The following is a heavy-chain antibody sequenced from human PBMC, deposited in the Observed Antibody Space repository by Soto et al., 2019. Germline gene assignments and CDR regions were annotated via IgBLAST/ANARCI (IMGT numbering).Heavy chain of an antibody. V-gene: IGHV5-51*01. CDR1: GYSFTSYW. Sequence: GESLKISCKGSGYSFTSYWIGWVRQMPGKGLEWMGIIYPGDSDTRYSPSFQGQVTISADKSIGTAYLQWSSLKASDTAMYYCARQTRYSGYGYWYYYGMDVWGQGTTVTVSS. CDR3: ARQTRYSGYGYWYYYGMDV. CDR2: IYPGDSDT. D-gene: IGHD5-12*01. J-gene: IGHJ6*02.